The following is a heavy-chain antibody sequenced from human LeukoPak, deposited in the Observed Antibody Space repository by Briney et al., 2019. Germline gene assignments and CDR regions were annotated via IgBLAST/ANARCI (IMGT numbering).Heavy chain of an antibody. CDR3: ARMGLPSRLGYYYYYMDV. V-gene: IGHV4-39*07. Sequence: SETLSLTCTVSGGSISSSSYYWGWIRQPPETGLEWIGSIYYSGSTYYNPSLKSRVTVSVDTSKNQFSLKLSSVTAADTAVYYCARMGLPSRLGYYYYYMDVWGKGTMVTVSS. CDR2: IYYSGST. J-gene: IGHJ6*03. CDR1: GGSISSSSYY. D-gene: IGHD1-7*01.